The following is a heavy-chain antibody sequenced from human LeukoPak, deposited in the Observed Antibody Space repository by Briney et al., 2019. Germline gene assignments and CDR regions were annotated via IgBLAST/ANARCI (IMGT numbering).Heavy chain of an antibody. D-gene: IGHD5-12*01. CDR2: INPSGGRT. Sequence: ASVKVSCKASGYTFTSRYIHWVRQAPGQGLEYMGVINPSGGRTIYAPRFQGRVTMTGDTSTNTVYMQLSTLRSEDTAVDYCVRDDGHSGYDDYWGQGTLVTVSS. J-gene: IGHJ4*02. CDR3: VRDDGHSGYDDY. CDR1: GYTFTSRY. V-gene: IGHV1-46*01.